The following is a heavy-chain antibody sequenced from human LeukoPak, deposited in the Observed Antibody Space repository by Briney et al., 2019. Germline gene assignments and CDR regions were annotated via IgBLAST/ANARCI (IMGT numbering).Heavy chain of an antibody. D-gene: IGHD3-10*01. CDR2: INPSGGSS. CDR3: ARDGPASGSYPHY. Sequence: ASVKVSCKASGYTFTSYYMHWVRQAPGQGLEWMGIINPSGGSSSYTQRFQVRVTLTRDTSTGTVYMELSSLRSEDTAVYYCARDGPASGSYPHYWGQGTLVTVSS. V-gene: IGHV1-46*01. J-gene: IGHJ4*02. CDR1: GYTFTSYY.